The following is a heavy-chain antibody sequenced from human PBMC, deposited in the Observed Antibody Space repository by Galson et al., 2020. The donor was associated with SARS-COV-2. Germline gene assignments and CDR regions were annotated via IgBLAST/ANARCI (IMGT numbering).Heavy chain of an antibody. V-gene: IGHV4-31*03. CDR1: GGSISSGGSY. J-gene: IGHJ1*01. CDR3: ARHRPSGGVTPSEDFQR. D-gene: IGHD4-4*01. CDR2: IYFSGST. Sequence: SETLSLTCTVSGGSISSGGSYWNWIRQRPGKGLEWIGYIYFSGSTYYNPSLKSRITISADTSQNHFSLNRTSVTVADTAVYYCARHRPSGGVTPSEDFQRWGQGTLVTVSS.